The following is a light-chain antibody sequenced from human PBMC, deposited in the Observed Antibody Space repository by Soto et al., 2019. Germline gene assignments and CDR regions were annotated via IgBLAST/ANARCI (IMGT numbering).Light chain of an antibody. J-gene: IGKJ1*01. CDR2: DAS. CDR3: QQYNSYSPA. Sequence: DIQMTQSPATLSASVGDRVTITCRASQNIGSWLAWYQQKPGKAPNLLIYDASSLESGVPSRFSGGGSGTEFSLTIDILQPDDFATYYCQQYNSYSPAFGPGTKVDIK. V-gene: IGKV1-5*01. CDR1: QNIGSW.